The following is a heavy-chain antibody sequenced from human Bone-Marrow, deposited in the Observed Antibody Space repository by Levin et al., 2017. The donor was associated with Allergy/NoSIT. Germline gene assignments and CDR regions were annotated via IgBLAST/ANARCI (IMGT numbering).Heavy chain of an antibody. CDR2: ISAYNGNT. Sequence: ASVKVSCKASGYTFTSYGISWVRQAPGQGLEWMGWISAYNGNTNYAQKLQGRVTMTTDTSTSTAYMELRSLRSDDTAVYYCARVRFRSETNGVCCPKDYFDYWGQGTLVTVSS. CDR1: GYTFTSYG. V-gene: IGHV1-18*01. CDR3: ARVRFRSETNGVCCPKDYFDY. D-gene: IGHD2-8*01. J-gene: IGHJ4*02.